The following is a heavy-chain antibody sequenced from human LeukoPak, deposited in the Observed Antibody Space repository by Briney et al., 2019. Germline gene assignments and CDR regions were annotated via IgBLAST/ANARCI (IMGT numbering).Heavy chain of an antibody. V-gene: IGHV3-74*01. CDR3: ARSTTHPYYNYMDV. J-gene: IGHJ6*03. CDR1: GFTFSSYW. Sequence: GGSLRLSCVASGFTFSSYWMHWVRQAPGEGLVWVSRINSDGSTTTYADSVKGRFTISRDNAKNTLYLQMNSLRVKDTAVYYCARSTTHPYYNYMDVWGKGTTVTLSS. CDR2: INSDGSTT. D-gene: IGHD4-17*01.